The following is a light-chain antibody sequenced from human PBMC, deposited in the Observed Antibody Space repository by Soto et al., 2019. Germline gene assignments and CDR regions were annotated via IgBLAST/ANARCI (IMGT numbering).Light chain of an antibody. CDR2: DAS. CDR3: QQYNDWTRT. CDR1: QDVSIF. J-gene: IGKJ1*01. Sequence: EILLAQSPATLSLSPGERATLSCKASQDVSIFLAWYQQNAGQAPRLLIHDASNRATGVPARFSGSGSGRDFNLTISRLETEDFAVYYCQQYNDWTRTFGQGTKLDIK. V-gene: IGKV3-11*02.